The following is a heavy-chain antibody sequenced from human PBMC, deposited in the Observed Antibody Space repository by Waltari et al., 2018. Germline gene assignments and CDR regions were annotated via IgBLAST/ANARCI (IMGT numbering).Heavy chain of an antibody. CDR1: GGSFSCYH. Sequence: QVQLQQWGAGLLKPSETLSLTCAAYGGSFSCYHCSWIRQPPGKGLEWIGEINHSGSTNYNPSLKSRVTISVDTSKNQFSLKLSSVTAADTAVYYCATPFDNTAPYGMDVWGQGTTVTVSS. V-gene: IGHV4-34*01. CDR2: INHSGST. CDR3: ATPFDNTAPYGMDV. J-gene: IGHJ6*02. D-gene: IGHD5-18*01.